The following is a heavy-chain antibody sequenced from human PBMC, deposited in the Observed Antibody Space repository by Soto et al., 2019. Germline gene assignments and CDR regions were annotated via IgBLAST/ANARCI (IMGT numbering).Heavy chain of an antibody. D-gene: IGHD3-16*01. CDR2: IDHSGST. J-gene: IGHJ6*04. CDR3: ARWGRKLRSRDYGMDV. V-gene: IGHV4-34*01. Sequence: SETLSLTCGIFGSLRGYYWNWIRLSPGKGLEWVGKIDHSGSTKYNPSLESRVSMSLDTSKKEVSLKLKSVTAADTAVYYCARWGRKLRSRDYGMDVWGKGTTVTVSA. CDR1: GSLRGYY.